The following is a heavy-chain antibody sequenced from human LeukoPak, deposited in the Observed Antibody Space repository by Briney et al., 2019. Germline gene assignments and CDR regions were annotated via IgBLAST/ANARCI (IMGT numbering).Heavy chain of an antibody. D-gene: IGHD3-9*01. CDR3: ARHVPFDILTGYYRRGAFDI. Sequence: SETLSLTCTVSGGSLSPYYWSWIRQSPGKGLEWIGYISYSGSTNSHPSLKSRVTISVDMSKPQFYLELSSVTAADTAVYYCARHVPFDILTGYYRRGAFDIWGQGTMVTVSS. CDR1: GGSLSPYY. V-gene: IGHV4-59*01. J-gene: IGHJ3*02. CDR2: ISYSGST.